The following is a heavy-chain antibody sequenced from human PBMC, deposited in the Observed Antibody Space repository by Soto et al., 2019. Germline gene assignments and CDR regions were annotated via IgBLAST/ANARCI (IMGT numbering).Heavy chain of an antibody. V-gene: IGHV3-23*01. CDR3: AKAGADFWSGYPPRYYYYGMDV. CDR1: GFTFSSYA. J-gene: IGHJ6*02. CDR2: ISGSGGST. D-gene: IGHD3-3*01. Sequence: VGSLRLSCAASGFTFSSYAMSWVRQAPGKGLEWVSAISGSGGSTYYADSVKGRFTISRDNSKNTLYLQMNSLRAEDTAAYYCAKAGADFWSGYPPRYYYYGMDVWGQGTTVTVSS.